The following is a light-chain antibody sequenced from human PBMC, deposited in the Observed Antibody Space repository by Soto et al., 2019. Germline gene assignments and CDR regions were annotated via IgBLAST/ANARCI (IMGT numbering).Light chain of an antibody. J-gene: IGLJ1*01. Sequence: QSVLAQPPSASGSPRQSVTISCTGTSSDVGGYNYVSWYQQHPGKAPKLMIYEVTKRPSGVPDRFSGSKSGNTASLTVSGLQAEDEADYYCSSYAGTAYVFGTGTKVTVL. V-gene: IGLV2-8*01. CDR1: SSDVGGYNY. CDR2: EVT. CDR3: SSYAGTAYV.